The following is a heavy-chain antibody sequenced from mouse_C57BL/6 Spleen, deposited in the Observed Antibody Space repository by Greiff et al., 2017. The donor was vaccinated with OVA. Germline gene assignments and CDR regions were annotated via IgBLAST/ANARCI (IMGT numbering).Heavy chain of an antibody. D-gene: IGHD2-2*01. V-gene: IGHV1-15*01. CDR2: IDPETGGT. Sequence: QVQLQQSGAELVRPGASVTLSCKASGYTFTDYEMHWVKQTPVHGLEWIGAIDPETGGTAYNQKFKGKAILTADKSSSTAYMELRSLTSEDSAVYYCTTWYGYSYAMDYWGQGTSVTVSS. J-gene: IGHJ4*01. CDR3: TTWYGYSYAMDY. CDR1: GYTFTDYE.